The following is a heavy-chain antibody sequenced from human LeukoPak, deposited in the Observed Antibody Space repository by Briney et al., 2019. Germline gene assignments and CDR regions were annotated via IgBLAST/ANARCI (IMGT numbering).Heavy chain of an antibody. CDR2: ISSTGTTM. Sequence: GGSLRLSCAASGFTFSTYEMTWVRQAPGKGPEWVSYISSTGTTMYYADSVKGRFTISRDNAKNSLYLQMNSLRAEDTAVYYCARVFGVGTIREYYYYGMDVWGQGTTVTVSS. CDR3: ARVFGVGTIREYYYYGMDV. V-gene: IGHV3-48*03. CDR1: GFTFSTYE. J-gene: IGHJ6*02. D-gene: IGHD3-16*01.